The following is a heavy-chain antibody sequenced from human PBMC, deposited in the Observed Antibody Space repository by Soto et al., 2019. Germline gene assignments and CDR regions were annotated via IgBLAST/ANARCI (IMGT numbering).Heavy chain of an antibody. CDR3: ATRMYSTSWYYFVS. J-gene: IGHJ4*02. CDR1: GFTFTNYA. CDR2: IGGGSGST. V-gene: IGHV3-23*01. Sequence: EVQLLESGGGFVQPGGSLRLSCAASGFTFTNYALSWVRQAPGKGLEWVSTIGGGSGSTSYADSVEGRFSISRENSNNTLYLQMSSLRAEATALYYCATRMYSTSWYYFVSWGQGTLVTVSS. D-gene: IGHD6-13*01.